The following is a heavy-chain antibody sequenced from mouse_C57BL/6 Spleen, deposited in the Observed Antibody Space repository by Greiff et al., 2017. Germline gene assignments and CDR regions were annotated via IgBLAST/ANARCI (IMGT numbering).Heavy chain of an antibody. Sequence: VQLQQSGAELVRPGTSVKMSCKASGYTFTNYWIGWAKQRPGHGLEWIGDIYPGGGYTNYNEKFKGKATLTEDKSSSTAYMQFSSLTSEDSAIYYCARHGVTTGYYFDYWGEGTTLTVSS. V-gene: IGHV1-63*01. CDR1: GYTFTNYW. CDR3: ARHGVTTGYYFDY. J-gene: IGHJ2*01. D-gene: IGHD2-2*01. CDR2: IYPGGGYT.